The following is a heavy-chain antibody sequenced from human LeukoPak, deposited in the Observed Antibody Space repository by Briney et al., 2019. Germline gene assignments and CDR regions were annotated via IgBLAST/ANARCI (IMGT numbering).Heavy chain of an antibody. CDR2: NYPGDSDT. CDR3: ALNPRGYCSGGRCYIGY. Sequence: PGESLKISCKGSGYSFTNYWIGWVRQMPGKGLEWMGINYPGDSDTRYSPSFQGQVTISADKSISTAYLQWSSLKASDTAMYYCALNPRGYCSGGRCYIGYWGQGTLVTVSS. J-gene: IGHJ4*02. CDR1: GYSFTNYW. D-gene: IGHD2-15*01. V-gene: IGHV5-51*01.